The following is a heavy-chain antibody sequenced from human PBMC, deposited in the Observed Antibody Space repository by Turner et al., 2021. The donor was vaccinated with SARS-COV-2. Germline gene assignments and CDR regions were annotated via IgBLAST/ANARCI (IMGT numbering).Heavy chain of an antibody. J-gene: IGHJ4*02. CDR3: ARDLGGLRFDY. CDR2: IYSGGST. D-gene: IGHD2-15*01. Sequence: EVQLVGSGGSLIQPGGSLRLSCAASGFTVSSNYMSWVRQAPGKGLEWVSVIYSGGSTFYADSLKGRFTISRDNSKNTLYLQMNSLGAEDTAFYYCARDLGGLRFDYWGQGTLVTVSS. CDR1: GFTVSSNY. V-gene: IGHV3-53*01.